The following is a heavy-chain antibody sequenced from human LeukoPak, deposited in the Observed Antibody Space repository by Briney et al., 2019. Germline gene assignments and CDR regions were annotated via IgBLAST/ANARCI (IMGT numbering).Heavy chain of an antibody. CDR1: GGSLSNSSYY. J-gene: IGHJ4*02. CDR2: IYYSGST. CDR3: ARDRHSTEDYFDY. Sequence: SETLSLTCTVSGGSLSNSSYYWVWIGPPPGQGLAWIGSIYYSGSTYYNPSLKSRVTISVDTSKNQFSLKLSSVTAADTAVYYCARDRHSTEDYFDYWGQGTLVTVSS. V-gene: IGHV4-39*07.